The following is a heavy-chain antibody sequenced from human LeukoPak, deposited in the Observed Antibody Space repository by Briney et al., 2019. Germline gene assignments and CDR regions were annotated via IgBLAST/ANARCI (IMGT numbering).Heavy chain of an antibody. CDR2: INHTGST. CDR3: AGRAWEPNWFDP. CDR1: GGSFSGYY. J-gene: IGHJ5*02. V-gene: IGHV4-34*01. D-gene: IGHD1-26*01. Sequence: SETLSLTCAVYGGSFSGYYWSWIRQPPGKGLEWIGEINHTGSTNYNPSLKSRVTISVDTSKNQFSLKLSSVTAADTAVYHCAGRAWEPNWFDPWGQGTLVTVSS.